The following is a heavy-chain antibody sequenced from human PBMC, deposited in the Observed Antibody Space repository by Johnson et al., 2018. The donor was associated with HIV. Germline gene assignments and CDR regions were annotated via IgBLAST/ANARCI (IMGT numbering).Heavy chain of an antibody. CDR3: AREELEPDVFDI. D-gene: IGHD1-1*01. J-gene: IGHJ3*02. Sequence: QVQLVESGGGVVQPGMSLRLSCAASGFTFSSYAMHWVRQAPGKGLEWVALISYDGTNKYYADCVKGRFTISRDNSKNTLYLQMNSLRAEDTAVYYCAREELEPDVFDIWGQGTMVTVSS. V-gene: IGHV3-30-3*01. CDR2: ISYDGTNK. CDR1: GFTFSSYA.